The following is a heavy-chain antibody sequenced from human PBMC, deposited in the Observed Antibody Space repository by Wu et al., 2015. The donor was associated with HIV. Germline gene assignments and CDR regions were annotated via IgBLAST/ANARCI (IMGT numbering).Heavy chain of an antibody. CDR1: GGTFSSFA. CDR3: ARSDYDYVWGSLPRH. D-gene: IGHD3-16*01. CDR2: MNPNSGNT. Sequence: QVQLVQSAAEVKKPGSSVKVSRKTSGGTFSSFAISWVRQAPGQGLEWMGWMNPNSGNTGYAQKFQGRVTMTRNTSISTAYMKLSSLRSEDTAVYYCARSDYDYVWGSLPRHWGQGTLVTVSS. V-gene: IGHV1-8*02. J-gene: IGHJ4*02.